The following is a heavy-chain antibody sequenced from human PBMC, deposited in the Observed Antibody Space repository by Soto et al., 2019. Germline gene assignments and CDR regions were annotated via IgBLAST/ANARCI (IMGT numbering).Heavy chain of an antibody. CDR3: ASGYYGSGSLPLDY. Sequence: EVQLVESGGGLVQPGGSLRLSCAASGFTFSSYSMNWVRQAPGKGLEWVSYISSGGSTIYYADSVKGRFTLSRDTAKNSLCLQMNRLRDEDTAVYYCASGYYGSGSLPLDYWGQGTLVTVSS. CDR2: ISSGGSTI. CDR1: GFTFSSYS. D-gene: IGHD3-10*01. V-gene: IGHV3-48*02. J-gene: IGHJ4*02.